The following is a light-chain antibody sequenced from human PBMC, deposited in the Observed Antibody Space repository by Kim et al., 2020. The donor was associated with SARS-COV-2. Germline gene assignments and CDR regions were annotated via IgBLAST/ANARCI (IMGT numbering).Light chain of an antibody. J-gene: IGKJ5*01. CDR3: QQYGSSPIT. CDR1: QTVSVNY. Sequence: EIVLTQSPATLSLSPGERVTLSCGASQTVSVNYLAWYQQKPGLAPRLLIYDSSRRATGIPDRFSGSGSGTDFTLTISRLEPEDFAVYYCQQYGSSPITFGQGTRLEIK. CDR2: DSS. V-gene: IGKV3D-20*01.